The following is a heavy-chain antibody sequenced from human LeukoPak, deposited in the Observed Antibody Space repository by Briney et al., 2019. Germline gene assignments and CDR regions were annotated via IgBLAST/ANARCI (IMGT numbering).Heavy chain of an antibody. D-gene: IGHD3-3*01. CDR1: GFTVNSNY. CDR2: IYSGGST. V-gene: IGHV3-66*02. J-gene: IGHJ4*02. Sequence: GGSLRLSCAASGFTVNSNYTTWVRQAPGKGLEWVSVIYSGGSTYYADSVRGRFTISRDNSKNTLNLQMNTLRAEDTAVYYCARGLQWLLDWGQGNLVTVSS. CDR3: ARGLQWLLD.